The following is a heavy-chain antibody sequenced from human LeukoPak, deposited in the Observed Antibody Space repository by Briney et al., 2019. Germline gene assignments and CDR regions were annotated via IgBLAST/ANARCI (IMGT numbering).Heavy chain of an antibody. Sequence: PGGSLRLSCAASGFTFSSYALSWVRQAPGKGLEWVSAISGSGGSTYHADSVKGRFTISRDNSKSTLYLQMNSLRVEDTAVYYCAKDRGYCSRTSCSDDDYWGQGTLVTVSS. D-gene: IGHD2-2*01. CDR2: ISGSGGST. V-gene: IGHV3-23*01. J-gene: IGHJ4*02. CDR3: AKDRGYCSRTSCSDDDY. CDR1: GFTFSSYA.